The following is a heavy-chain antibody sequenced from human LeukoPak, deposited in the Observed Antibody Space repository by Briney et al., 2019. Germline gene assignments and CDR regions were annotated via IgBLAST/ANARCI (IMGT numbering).Heavy chain of an antibody. V-gene: IGHV1-46*01. CDR1: GYTFTAYY. J-gene: IGHJ3*02. Sequence: GASVKVSCKASGYTFTAYYMHWVRQAPGQGLEWMGVIDPSGGSTSYAQRFQDRVTMTSDTSTSTVYMELSSLRSEDTAVYYCANTPEDADDAFDIWGQGTMVTVSS. CDR2: IDPSGGST. CDR3: ANTPEDADDAFDI.